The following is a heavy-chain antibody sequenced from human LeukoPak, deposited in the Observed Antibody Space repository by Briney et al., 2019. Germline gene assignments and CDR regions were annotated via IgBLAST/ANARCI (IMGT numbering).Heavy chain of an antibody. Sequence: EGSLRLSCAASGFTFSSYAMSWVRQAPGKGLEWVSAISGSGGSTYYADSVKGRFTISRDNSKNTLYLQMNSLRAEDTAVYYCAKAVGATLKALFDYWGQGTLVTVSS. D-gene: IGHD1-26*01. CDR1: GFTFSSYA. CDR2: ISGSGGST. CDR3: AKAVGATLKALFDY. J-gene: IGHJ4*02. V-gene: IGHV3-23*01.